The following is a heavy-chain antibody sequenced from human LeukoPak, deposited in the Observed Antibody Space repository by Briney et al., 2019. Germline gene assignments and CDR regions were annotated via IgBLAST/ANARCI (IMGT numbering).Heavy chain of an antibody. CDR2: IIVGSGRT. V-gene: IGHV1-58*02. D-gene: IGHD1-26*01. CDR3: AAELYSGTYGRCCSFAF. CDR1: GFSFSNSA. J-gene: IGHJ4*02. Sequence: SVKVSCKTSGFSFSNSAMQWVRQARGQRLEWIGWIIVGSGRTHYAQNLQERITITRDMSTNIAYMELSSLRSDDTAVYYCAAELYSGTYGRCCSFAFWGQGTQVTVSS.